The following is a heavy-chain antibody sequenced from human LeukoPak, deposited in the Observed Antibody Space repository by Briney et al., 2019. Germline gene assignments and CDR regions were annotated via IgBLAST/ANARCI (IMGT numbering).Heavy chain of an antibody. CDR3: AKQGEQWLVFDY. V-gene: IGHV3-23*01. J-gene: IGHJ4*02. Sequence: GGSLRLSCAASGFTFSDHYMDWVRQAPGKGLEWVSAISGSGGSTYYADSVKGRFTISRDNSKNTLYLQMNSLRAEDTAVYYCAKQGEQWLVFDYWGQGTLVTVSS. D-gene: IGHD6-19*01. CDR2: ISGSGGST. CDR1: GFTFSDHY.